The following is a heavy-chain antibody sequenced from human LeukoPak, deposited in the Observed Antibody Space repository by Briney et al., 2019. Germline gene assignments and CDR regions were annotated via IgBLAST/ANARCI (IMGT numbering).Heavy chain of an antibody. CDR3: ARVLGYGDYGHFDY. Sequence: SETLSLTCTVSGGSISSGSYYWSWIRQPAGKGLEWIGRIYTSGSTNYNPSLKSRVTISVDTSKNQFSLKLSSVTAADTAVYYCARVLGYGDYGHFDYWGQGTLVTIPS. CDR2: IYTSGST. J-gene: IGHJ4*02. D-gene: IGHD4-17*01. V-gene: IGHV4-61*02. CDR1: GGSISSGSYY.